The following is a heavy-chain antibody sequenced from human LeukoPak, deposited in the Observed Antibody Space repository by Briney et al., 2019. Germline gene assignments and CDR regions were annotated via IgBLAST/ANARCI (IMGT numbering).Heavy chain of an antibody. D-gene: IGHD3-22*01. J-gene: IGHJ4*02. Sequence: SETLSLTCTVSGVSISSYYWSWIRQPAGKGLEWIGRIYTTGGTVYNPSLKSRVTMSGDTSKNQFSLKLSSVTAADTAVYYCARGFYYYDTSGRGFYFDYWGQGTLVTVSS. CDR1: GVSISSYY. CDR3: ARGFYYYDTSGRGFYFDY. V-gene: IGHV4-4*07. CDR2: IYTTGGT.